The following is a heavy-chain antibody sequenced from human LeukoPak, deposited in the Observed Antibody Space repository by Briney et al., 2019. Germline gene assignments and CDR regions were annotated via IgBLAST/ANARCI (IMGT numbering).Heavy chain of an antibody. V-gene: IGHV6-1*01. J-gene: IGHJ6*02. CDR2: TYSRSKWYN. D-gene: IGHD6-13*01. Sequence: SQTLSLTCAISGTTVTSNSAAWSWIRQSPSRGLEWLGRTYSRSKWYNDYAVSLKSRISINPDTSKNQISLQLNSATPADTAVYYCVREEYPGAAAGSDYYYGMDVWGQGTAVTVSS. CDR3: VREEYPGAAAGSDYYYGMDV. CDR1: GTTVTSNSAA.